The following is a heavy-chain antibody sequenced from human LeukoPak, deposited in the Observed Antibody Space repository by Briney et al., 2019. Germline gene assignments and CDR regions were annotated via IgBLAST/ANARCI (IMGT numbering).Heavy chain of an antibody. D-gene: IGHD2-2*02. Sequence: ASVKVSCKASGYTFTSYDIKWVRQATGQGLEWMGWMTPNSGNTGYAQKFQGRVTMTRNTSISTAYMELSSLRSEDTAVYYCARGTRYCSSTSCYRGENWFDPWGQGTLVTVSS. V-gene: IGHV1-8*01. CDR3: ARGTRYCSSTSCYRGENWFDP. CDR2: MTPNSGNT. J-gene: IGHJ5*02. CDR1: GYTFTSYD.